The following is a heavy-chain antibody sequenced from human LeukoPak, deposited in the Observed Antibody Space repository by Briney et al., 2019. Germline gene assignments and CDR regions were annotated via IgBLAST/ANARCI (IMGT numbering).Heavy chain of an antibody. V-gene: IGHV4-30-4*08. Sequence: SQTLSLTCTVSGGSISSGDYYWSWIRQPPGKGLEWIGYIYYSGSTYYNPSLKSRVTISVDTSKNQFSLKLSSVTAADTAVYYCARGQLAARIFDYWGQGTLVTISS. CDR1: GGSISSGDYY. CDR2: IYYSGST. CDR3: ARGQLAARIFDY. D-gene: IGHD6-6*01. J-gene: IGHJ4*02.